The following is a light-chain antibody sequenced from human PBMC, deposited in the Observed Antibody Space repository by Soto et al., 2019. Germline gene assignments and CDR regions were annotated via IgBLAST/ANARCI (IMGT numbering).Light chain of an antibody. CDR3: SSYTSSSTVI. Sequence: QSALTQPASVSGSPGQSITISCTGTSSDVGGHNFVSWYQQHPGKAPKFIIYDVRNRPSGVSNRFSGSRSGNTASLTISGLQAEDEADYYCSSYTSSSTVIFGGGTKVTVL. V-gene: IGLV2-14*03. CDR2: DVR. J-gene: IGLJ2*01. CDR1: SSDVGGHNF.